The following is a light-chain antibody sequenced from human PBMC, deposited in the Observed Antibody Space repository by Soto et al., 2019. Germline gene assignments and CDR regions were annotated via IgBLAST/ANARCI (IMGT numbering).Light chain of an antibody. CDR1: SGSVSTSYY. V-gene: IGLV8-61*01. J-gene: IGLJ3*02. CDR3: VLYMGSGTVEV. Sequence: QTVVTQEPSFSVSPGGTVTLTCGLSSGSVSTSYYPSWYQQTPGQAPRTLIYSTNTRSSGVPDRFSGSILGNKAALTITGAQADDESDYYCVLYMGSGTVEVFGGGTKLNVL. CDR2: STN.